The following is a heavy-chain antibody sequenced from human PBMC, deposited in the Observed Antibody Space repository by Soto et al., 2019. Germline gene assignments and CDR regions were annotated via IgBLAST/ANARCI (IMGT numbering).Heavy chain of an antibody. CDR2: IWYDGSNK. Sequence: QVQLVESGGGVVQPGRSLRLSCAASGFTFSSYGMHWVRQAPGKGLEWVGVIWYDGSNKYYADSVKGRFTISRDNSKNTLYLQMNSLRAEDTAVYYCARDHGSSLDLLFYWGQGTLVTVSS. CDR3: ARDHGSSLDLLFY. V-gene: IGHV3-33*01. D-gene: IGHD6-13*01. CDR1: GFTFSSYG. J-gene: IGHJ4*02.